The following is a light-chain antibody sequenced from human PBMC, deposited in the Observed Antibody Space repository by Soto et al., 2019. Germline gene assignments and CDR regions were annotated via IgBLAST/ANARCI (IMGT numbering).Light chain of an antibody. CDR3: ASWDDSLNGVV. CDR1: SSNIGAGYD. CDR2: KTD. Sequence: QSVLTQPPSVSGAPGQSVTISCTGSSSNIGAGYDVHWFQQVPGAAPKSLIYKTDQRPSGVPDRFSGSKSGTSASLAISGLQPEDEADYYCASWDDSLNGVVFGGGTKLTVL. V-gene: IGLV1-40*01. J-gene: IGLJ3*02.